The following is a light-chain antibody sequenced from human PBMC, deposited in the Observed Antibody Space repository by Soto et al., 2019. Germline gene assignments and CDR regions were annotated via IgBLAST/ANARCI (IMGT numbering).Light chain of an antibody. CDR1: GSDVGRYNF. CDR3: TSYTTSTTYV. J-gene: IGLJ1*01. V-gene: IGLV2-14*03. CDR2: DVS. Sequence: QSVLTQPASVSGSPGQSITVSCIGTGSDVGRYNFVSWYQQHPGKAPKLVIYDVSNRPSGVSNRFSGSKSGNTASLTISGLQAEDEADYYWTSYTTSTTYVFGTGTKVTVL.